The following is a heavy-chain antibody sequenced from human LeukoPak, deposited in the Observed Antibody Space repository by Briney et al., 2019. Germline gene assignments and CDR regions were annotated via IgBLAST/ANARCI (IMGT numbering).Heavy chain of an antibody. CDR1: GFTVSSNY. CDR2: IYSGGST. D-gene: IGHD1-26*01. V-gene: IGHV3-66*01. J-gene: IGHJ3*02. Sequence: GGSLRLSCAASGFTVSSNYMSWVRQAPGKGLEWVSVIYSGGSTYYADSVKGRFTISRDNSKNTLYLQMNSLRAEDTAVYYCARVVDPADAFDIWGQGTMVTVSS. CDR3: ARVVDPADAFDI.